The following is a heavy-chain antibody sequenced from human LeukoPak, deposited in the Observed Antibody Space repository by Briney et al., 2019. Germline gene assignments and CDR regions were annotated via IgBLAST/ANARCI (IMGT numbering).Heavy chain of an antibody. Sequence: SVKVSCKASGGTFSSYAISWVRQAPGQGLEWMGGIIPIFGTANYAQKFQGRVTITTDESTSTAYMELSSLRSEDTAVYYCARVEQSTLGWFDPWGQGTLVTVSS. J-gene: IGHJ5*02. CDR1: GGTFSSYA. CDR3: ARVEQSTLGWFDP. CDR2: IIPIFGTA. V-gene: IGHV1-69*05. D-gene: IGHD5/OR15-5a*01.